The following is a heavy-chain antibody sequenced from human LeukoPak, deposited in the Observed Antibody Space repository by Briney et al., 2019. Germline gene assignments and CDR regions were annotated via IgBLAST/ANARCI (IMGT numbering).Heavy chain of an antibody. Sequence: SETLSLTCTVSGGSISSYYWSWIRQPPGKGLEWIGYIYYSGSTNYNPSLKSRVTISVDTSKNQFSLKLSSVTAADTAVYYCARGRGYSYGLDAFDIWGQGTMVTVSS. CDR3: ARGRGYSYGLDAFDI. CDR2: IYYSGST. J-gene: IGHJ3*02. D-gene: IGHD5-18*01. CDR1: GGSISSYY. V-gene: IGHV4-59*01.